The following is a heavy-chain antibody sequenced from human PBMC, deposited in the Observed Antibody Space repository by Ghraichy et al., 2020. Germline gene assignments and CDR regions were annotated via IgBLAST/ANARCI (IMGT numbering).Heavy chain of an antibody. CDR1: GGSISSGGYY. V-gene: IGHV4-31*03. Sequence: SETLSLTCTVSGGSISSGGYYWSWIRQHPGKGLEWIGYIYYSGSTYYNPSLKSRVTISVDTSKNQFSLKLSSVTAADTAVYYCARCRSGVGYGDYIDYWGQGTLVTVSS. J-gene: IGHJ4*02. CDR3: ARCRSGVGYGDYIDY. CDR2: IYYSGST. D-gene: IGHD4-17*01.